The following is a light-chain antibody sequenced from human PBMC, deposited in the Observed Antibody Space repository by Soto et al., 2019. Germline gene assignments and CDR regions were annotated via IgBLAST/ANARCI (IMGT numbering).Light chain of an antibody. CDR3: QQYDKLPYT. CDR1: QDISNY. J-gene: IGKJ2*01. V-gene: IGKV1-33*01. Sequence: DIQMTQSTSSLSASVVDIVTITCHASQDISNYLNWYQQKPGKATKLLIYDASNFETGVPSSFSGSGSGTDFAFSINSLQPEDMVTYYCQQYDKLPYTCRQGTKLEIK. CDR2: DAS.